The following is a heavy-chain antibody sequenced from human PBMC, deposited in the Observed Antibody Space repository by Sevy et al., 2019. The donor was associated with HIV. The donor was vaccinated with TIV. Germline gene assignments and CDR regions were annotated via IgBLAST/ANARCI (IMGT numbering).Heavy chain of an antibody. Sequence: GGSLRLSCAASGFAFSTYGLYWVRQAPGKGLEWVAVIWFDGSEKYYADSVKGRFTISRDNSKNTLYLQMNSLTAADTAVYYCATGQGDDYNYGLDVWGQGTTVTVSS. CDR2: IWFDGSEK. J-gene: IGHJ6*02. D-gene: IGHD1-26*01. V-gene: IGHV3-33*01. CDR3: ATGQGDDYNYGLDV. CDR1: GFAFSTYG.